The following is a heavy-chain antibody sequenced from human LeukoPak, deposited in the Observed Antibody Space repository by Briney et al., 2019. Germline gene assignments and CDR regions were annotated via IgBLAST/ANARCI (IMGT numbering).Heavy chain of an antibody. J-gene: IGHJ3*02. CDR3: AKSSEDTAMVNAFDI. V-gene: IGHV3-30*02. CDR2: IRYDGSNK. Sequence: GGSLRLSCAASGFTFSSYGMHWVRQAPGKGLEWVAFIRYDGSNKYYADSVKGRFTISRDNSKNTLYLQMNSLRAEDTAVYYCAKSSEDTAMVNAFDIWGQGTMVTVSS. D-gene: IGHD5-18*01. CDR1: GFTFSSYG.